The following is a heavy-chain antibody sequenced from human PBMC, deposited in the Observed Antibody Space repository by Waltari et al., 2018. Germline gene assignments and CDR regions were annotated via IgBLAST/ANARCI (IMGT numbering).Heavy chain of an antibody. D-gene: IGHD3-22*01. CDR1: GFTFSSYA. Sequence: EVQLLESGGGLVQPGGSLRLSCAASGFTFSSYAMSWVRQAPGKGLAWVSAISGSGGSTYYADSVKGRFTISRDNSKNTLYLQMNSLRAEDTAVYYCAKDPHNYYDSSGWGQGTLVTVSS. CDR3: AKDPHNYYDSSG. J-gene: IGHJ4*02. CDR2: ISGSGGST. V-gene: IGHV3-23*01.